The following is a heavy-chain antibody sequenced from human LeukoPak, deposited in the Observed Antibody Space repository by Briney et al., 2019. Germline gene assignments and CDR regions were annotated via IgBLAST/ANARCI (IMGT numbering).Heavy chain of an antibody. CDR2: ISGSGGAT. D-gene: IGHD4-17*01. J-gene: IGHJ3*02. CDR3: AKAVDYGDFRNAFDI. V-gene: IGHV3-23*01. CDR1: GFTFSSYA. Sequence: PGGSLRLSCAACGFTFSSYAMSWVRRAPGKGLEWVSAISGSGGATYHADSVKGRFIISRYNSKNTLYLQMNSLRAEDTAVYHCAKAVDYGDFRNAFDIWGQGTTVTVSS.